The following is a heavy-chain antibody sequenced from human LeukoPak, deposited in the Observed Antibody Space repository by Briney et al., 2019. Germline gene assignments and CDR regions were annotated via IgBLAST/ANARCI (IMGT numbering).Heavy chain of an antibody. CDR2: IIPIFGTA. Sequence: ASVKDSCKDSGGTFSSYTISWVRQAPGQGLEWMGGIIPIFGTANYAQKFQGRVTITADESTSTAYMELSSLRSEDTAVYYCASRYCSGGSCYYVQYYYGMDVWGQGTTVTVSS. CDR1: GGTFSSYT. D-gene: IGHD2-15*01. CDR3: ASRYCSGGSCYYVQYYYGMDV. J-gene: IGHJ6*02. V-gene: IGHV1-69*13.